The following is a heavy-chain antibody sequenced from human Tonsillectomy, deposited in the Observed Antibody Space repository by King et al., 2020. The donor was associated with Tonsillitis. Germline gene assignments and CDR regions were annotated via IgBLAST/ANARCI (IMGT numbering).Heavy chain of an antibody. D-gene: IGHD2-8*01. CDR1: RFSFSDYN. V-gene: IGHV3-30-3*01. CDR2: ISTGGISK. Sequence: LVESGGAVVQPGRSLRLSCAASRFSFSDYNIHWVRQTPAKGLEWVAFISTGGISKIYSESVKGRFTISRDNSKLYLQMSSLRVEDSAVYYCAREGHATKFQTFDVWGQGTVVSVSS. CDR3: AREGHATKFQTFDV. J-gene: IGHJ3*01.